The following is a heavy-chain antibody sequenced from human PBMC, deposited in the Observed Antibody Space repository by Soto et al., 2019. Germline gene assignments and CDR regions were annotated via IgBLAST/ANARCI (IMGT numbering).Heavy chain of an antibody. CDR3: AREYCSEGVCYGVDY. D-gene: IGHD2-8*01. J-gene: IGHJ4*02. CDR1: GYTFTNFG. Sequence: GASVKVSCKTSGYTFTNFGISWVRQAPGQGLEWMGWISTYNGNTNSAQMLQGRVTMTTDTSTSTVYMELRSLISDDTAMYYCAREYCSEGVCYGVDYWGQGTLVTVSS. V-gene: IGHV1-18*01. CDR2: ISTYNGNT.